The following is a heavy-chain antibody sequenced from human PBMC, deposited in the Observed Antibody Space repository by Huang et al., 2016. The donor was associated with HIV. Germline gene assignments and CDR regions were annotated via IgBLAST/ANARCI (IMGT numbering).Heavy chain of an antibody. CDR1: GFTFSSYA. V-gene: IGHV3-30*04. J-gene: IGHJ4*02. D-gene: IGHD3-3*02. CDR2: ISYDGSNK. CDR3: ARDPPRTFMGDLDH. Sequence: QVQLVESGGGVVQPGRSLRLSCVASGFTFSSYAMHWVRQAPGKGMEWVTVISYDGSNKYYADSVKGRFTISRDNSKNTLYLQMISLRAEDTGVYYCARDPPRTFMGDLDHWGQGTLVTVSS.